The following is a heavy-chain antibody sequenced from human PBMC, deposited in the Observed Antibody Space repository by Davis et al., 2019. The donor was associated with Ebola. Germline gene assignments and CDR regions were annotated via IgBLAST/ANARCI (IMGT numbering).Heavy chain of an antibody. J-gene: IGHJ3*02. D-gene: IGHD3-10*01. CDR1: GFTFRRYG. CDR3: AREGDYYGSESHRDGFDI. Sequence: GESLKISCAASGFTFRRYGMSWVRQAPGKGLEWVSSTTYSGGRTFFADSVQGRFTVSRDYFKDTLYLQMNSLRVEDTGVYYCAREGDYYGSESHRDGFDIWGRGTMVAVSS. CDR2: TTYSGGRT. V-gene: IGHV3-23*01.